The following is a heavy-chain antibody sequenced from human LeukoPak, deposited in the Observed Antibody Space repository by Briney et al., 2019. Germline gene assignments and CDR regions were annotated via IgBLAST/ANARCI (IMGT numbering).Heavy chain of an antibody. D-gene: IGHD1-14*01. CDR3: AKPAKTDYADY. CDR1: GGSFSGYH. V-gene: IGHV3-30*18. CDR2: ISYDGSAT. J-gene: IGHJ4*02. Sequence: LSLTCAVYGGSFSGYHWSWIRQPPGKGLEWVAVISYDGSATSYAESVKGRFTFSRDNSKNTLYLQMNSLRAEDTALYYCAKPAKTDYADYWGQGTLVTVSP.